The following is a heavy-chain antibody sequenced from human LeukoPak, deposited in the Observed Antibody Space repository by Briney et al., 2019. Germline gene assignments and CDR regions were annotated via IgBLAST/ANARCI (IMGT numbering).Heavy chain of an antibody. CDR3: ASLGFAATTFDY. J-gene: IGHJ4*02. V-gene: IGHV4-59*12. Sequence: SETLSLTCTVSGGSISSYYWSWIRQPPGKGLEWIGYIYYSGSTNYNPSLKSRVTISVDTSKNQFSLKLSSVTAADTAVYYCASLGFAATTFDYWGQGTLVTVSS. D-gene: IGHD5-24*01. CDR2: IYYSGST. CDR1: GGSISSYY.